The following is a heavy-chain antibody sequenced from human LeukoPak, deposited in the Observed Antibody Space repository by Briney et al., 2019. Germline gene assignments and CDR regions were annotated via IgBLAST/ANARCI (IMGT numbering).Heavy chain of an antibody. CDR3: ARDCTNGVSALTKYYYYMDV. CDR1: GCSISSGGYF. V-gene: IGHV4-30-2*01. CDR2: MYVSGST. J-gene: IGHJ6*03. D-gene: IGHD2-8*01. Sequence: SETLSLTWTASGCSISSGGYFWCWIRQPPGRGLEWIVYMYVSGSTYYNPSLKSRLTISVDRSKNQFSLKLSSVTAADTAVYYCARDCTNGVSALTKYYYYMDVWGKGTTVTVSS.